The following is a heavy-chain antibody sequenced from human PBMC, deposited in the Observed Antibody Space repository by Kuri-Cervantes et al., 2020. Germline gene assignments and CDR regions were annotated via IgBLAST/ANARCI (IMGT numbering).Heavy chain of an antibody. CDR3: ARGLEDVWGSYPDY. V-gene: IGHV3-53*01. Sequence: LSLTCAASGFTVSSNYMSWVRQAPGKGLEWVSVIYSGGSTYYADSVKGRFTISRDNSKNTLYLQMNSLRAEDTAVYYCARGLEDVWGSYPDYWGQGTLVTVSS. J-gene: IGHJ4*02. CDR1: GFTVSSNY. CDR2: IYSGGST. D-gene: IGHD3-16*01.